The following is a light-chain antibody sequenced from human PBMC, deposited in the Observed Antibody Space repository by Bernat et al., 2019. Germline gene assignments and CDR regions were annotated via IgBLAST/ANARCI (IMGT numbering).Light chain of an antibody. J-gene: IGLJ6*01. CDR3: SAWDSSLSGHV. V-gene: IGLV10-54*04. Sequence: QAGLTQPPSVSKGLRQTATFTFTGNSNNVGNQGAACLQQHQGHPPKLLSYRNNNRPSGISERFSASRSGNTASLTITGLQPEDGADYYCSAWDSSLSGHVFGSGTKVTVL. CDR1: SNNVGNQG. CDR2: RNN.